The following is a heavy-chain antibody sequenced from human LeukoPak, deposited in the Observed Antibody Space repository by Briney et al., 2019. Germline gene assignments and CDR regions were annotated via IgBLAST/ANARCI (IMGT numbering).Heavy chain of an antibody. V-gene: IGHV1-18*01. Sequence: ASVKVSCKASGYTFTSYGISWVRQAPGQGLEWMGWISAYNGNTNYAQKLQGRVTMTTDTSTSTAYMELRSLRSDDTAVYYCARVGDIVVVVAAIDYWGQGTLVTVSS. D-gene: IGHD2-15*01. CDR3: ARVGDIVVVVAAIDY. CDR2: ISAYNGNT. J-gene: IGHJ4*02. CDR1: GYTFTSYG.